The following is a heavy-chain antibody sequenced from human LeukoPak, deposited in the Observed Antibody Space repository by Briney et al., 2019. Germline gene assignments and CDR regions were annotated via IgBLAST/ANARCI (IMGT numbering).Heavy chain of an antibody. D-gene: IGHD6-19*01. Sequence: GGSLRLSCAASGFTFRNFAMGWVRQAPGKGLEWVSVISDGGGRTYYADFVKGRFTISRDNSKNTLYLQMDSLRADDTAVFYCAKGIYGSSRYPFDYWGQGTLVTVPS. J-gene: IGHJ4*02. CDR3: AKGIYGSSRYPFDY. CDR2: ISDGGGRT. CDR1: GFTFRNFA. V-gene: IGHV3-23*01.